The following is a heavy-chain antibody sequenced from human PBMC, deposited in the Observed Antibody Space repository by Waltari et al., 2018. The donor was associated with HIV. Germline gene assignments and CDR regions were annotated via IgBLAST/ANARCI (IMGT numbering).Heavy chain of an antibody. V-gene: IGHV1-46*01. CDR1: GYTFTSYY. D-gene: IGHD6-19*01. J-gene: IGHJ4*02. CDR2: SNPSGGST. Sequence: QVQLVQSGAEVKKPGASVKVSCKASGYTFTSYYMHWVRQAPGQGLEWMGISNPSGGSTSYAQKFQGRVTMTRDTSTSTVYMELSSLRSEDTAVYYCARDRNIRRIIAVAGYWGQGTLVTVSS. CDR3: ARDRNIRRIIAVAGY.